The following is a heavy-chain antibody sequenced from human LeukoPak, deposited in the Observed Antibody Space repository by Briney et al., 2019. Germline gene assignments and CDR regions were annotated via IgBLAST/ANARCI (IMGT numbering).Heavy chain of an antibody. J-gene: IGHJ3*02. D-gene: IGHD5/OR15-5a*01. V-gene: IGHV4-59*01. Sequence: KPSETLSLTCTVSGGSISSFYWSWIRQPPAKGLEYIGYISYSGTTSYNPSLKSRVTISVDTSKNQFSLKLTSVTAADTAVYYCARDKGLPQAFDIWGQGTMVTVSS. CDR1: GGSISSFY. CDR3: ARDKGLPQAFDI. CDR2: ISYSGTT.